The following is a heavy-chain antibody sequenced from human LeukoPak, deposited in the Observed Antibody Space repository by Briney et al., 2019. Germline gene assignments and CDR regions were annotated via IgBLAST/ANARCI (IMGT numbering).Heavy chain of an antibody. Sequence: SETLSLTCAVYGESFSGYYWSWIRQPPGKGLEWIGEINHSGSTNYNPSLKSRVTISVDTSRNQFSLNLSSVTAADTAVYYCARERTGVDYWGQGTLVTVSS. V-gene: IGHV4-34*01. D-gene: IGHD1-14*01. CDR3: ARERTGVDY. J-gene: IGHJ4*02. CDR2: INHSGST. CDR1: GESFSGYY.